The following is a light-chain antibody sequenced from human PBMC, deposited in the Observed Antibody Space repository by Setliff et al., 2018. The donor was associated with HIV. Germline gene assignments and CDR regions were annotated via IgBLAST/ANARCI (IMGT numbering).Light chain of an antibody. CDR2: EVS. V-gene: IGLV2-18*02. CDR3: SSGTSSSTPYV. CDR1: SSDVGSSNR. J-gene: IGLJ1*01. Sequence: QSVLTQPPSVSGSPGQSVTISCAGTSSDVGSSNRVSWYQQPPGTAPRLMIYEVSSRPSGVPDRSSGSKSGNTASLTISGLQAEDEADYYCSSGTSSSTPYVFGTGTKVTVL.